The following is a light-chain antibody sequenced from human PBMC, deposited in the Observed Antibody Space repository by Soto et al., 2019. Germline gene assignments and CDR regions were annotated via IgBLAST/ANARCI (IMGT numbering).Light chain of an antibody. J-gene: IGKJ5*01. CDR1: HSVSSSY. CDR3: QQYGSSPPIT. V-gene: IGKV3-20*01. Sequence: EIVLTQSPGTLSLSPGERATLSCRASHSVSSSYLAWYQQKPGQAPRRLIYGASSRATGMPDRFSGSGSGTDFTLTISRLEPEDFAVYYCQQYGSSPPITFVQGTRLEIK. CDR2: GAS.